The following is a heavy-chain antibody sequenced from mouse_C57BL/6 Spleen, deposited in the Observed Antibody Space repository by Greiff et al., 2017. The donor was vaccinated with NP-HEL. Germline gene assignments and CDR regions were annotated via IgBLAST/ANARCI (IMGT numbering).Heavy chain of an antibody. J-gene: IGHJ4*01. CDR2: IYPGDGDT. D-gene: IGHD2-5*01. CDR3: ARSNSNYNYAMDY. V-gene: IGHV1-80*01. CDR1: GYAFSSYW. Sequence: QVQLQQSGAELVKPGASVKISCKASGYAFSSYWMNWVKQRPGKGLEWIGQIYPGDGDTNYNGKFKGKATLTADQSSSTAYMQLSSLTSEDSAVYFCARSNSNYNYAMDYWGQGTSVTVSS.